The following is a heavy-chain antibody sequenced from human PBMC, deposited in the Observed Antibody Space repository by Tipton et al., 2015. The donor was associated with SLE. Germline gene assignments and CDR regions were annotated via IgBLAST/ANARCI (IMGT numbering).Heavy chain of an antibody. D-gene: IGHD5-18*01. Sequence: SLRLSCAASGFTFSSYAMHWVRQAPGKGLEWVAVIAYDGSNKYYADSVKGRFTISRDNSKNTLYLQMNSLRAEDTAVYYCEREQLWSPLDAFDSWGQGTMVTVSS. CDR1: GFTFSSYA. J-gene: IGHJ3*02. CDR3: EREQLWSPLDAFDS. V-gene: IGHV3-30-3*01. CDR2: IAYDGSNK.